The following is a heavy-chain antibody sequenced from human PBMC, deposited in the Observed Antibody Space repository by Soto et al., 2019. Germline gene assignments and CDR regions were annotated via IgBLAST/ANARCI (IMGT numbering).Heavy chain of an antibody. CDR2: TYYRSKWYN. CDR1: GDSVSSNSAA. V-gene: IGHV6-1*01. CDR3: AREEGNTMVRGAVYGMDV. D-gene: IGHD3-10*01. J-gene: IGHJ6*02. Sequence: SQTLSLTCAISGDSVSSNSAAWNWIRQSPSRGLEWLGRTYYRSKWYNDYAVSVKSRITINPDTFKNQFSLQLNSVTPEDTAVYYCAREEGNTMVRGAVYGMDVWGQGTTVTVSS.